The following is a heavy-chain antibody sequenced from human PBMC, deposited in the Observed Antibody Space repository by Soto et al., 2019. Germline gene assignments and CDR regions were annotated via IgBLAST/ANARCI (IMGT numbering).Heavy chain of an antibody. CDR1: GFTFSSYA. CDR2: ISGSGGST. V-gene: IGHV3-23*01. Sequence: PGGSLRLSCAASGFTFSSYAMSWVRQAPGKGLEWVSAISGSGGSTYYADSVKGRFTISRDNSKNTLYLQMNSLRAEDTAVYYCALTGGSQWLDHSGSYVVVSWGQGTLVTVSS. J-gene: IGHJ1*01. CDR3: ALTGGSQWLDHSGSYVVVS. D-gene: IGHD1-26*01.